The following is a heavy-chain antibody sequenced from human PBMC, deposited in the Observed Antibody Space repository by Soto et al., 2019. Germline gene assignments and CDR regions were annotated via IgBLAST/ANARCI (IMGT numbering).Heavy chain of an antibody. J-gene: IGHJ4*02. V-gene: IGHV2-5*02. CDR2: IYWDDDK. CDR3: AHRRNYDGSWNEGVFDY. D-gene: IGHD3-16*01. Sequence: QITLKESGPTLVKPTQTLTLTCTFSGFSLTSRPVGVGWVRQPPGKALEWLAFIYWDDDKRYSPSLRSTLTVTKDASKNQVVLTLTNMDPVDTATYYCAHRRNYDGSWNEGVFDYWGQGIPVTVSS. CDR1: GFSLTSRPVG.